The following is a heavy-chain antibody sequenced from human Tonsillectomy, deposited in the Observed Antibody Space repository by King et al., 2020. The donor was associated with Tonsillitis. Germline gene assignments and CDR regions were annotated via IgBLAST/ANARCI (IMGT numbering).Heavy chain of an antibody. CDR3: ASGLYYYDRSDYYYPAGGDY. D-gene: IGHD3-22*01. Sequence: VQLVESGGGLVQPGGSLRLSCAASGFTFSSYWMHWVRQAPGKGLVWVSRIDSDATSTSYADSVKGRFTISRDNAKNTLYLQMNSLRVEDTAVYYCASGLYYYDRSDYYYPAGGDYWGQGTLVTVSS. J-gene: IGHJ4*02. CDR2: IDSDATST. V-gene: IGHV3-74*01. CDR1: GFTFSSYW.